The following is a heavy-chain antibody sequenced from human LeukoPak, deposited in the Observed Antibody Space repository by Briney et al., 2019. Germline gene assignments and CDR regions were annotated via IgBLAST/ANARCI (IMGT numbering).Heavy chain of an antibody. CDR2: FDSSGNT. J-gene: IGHJ6*03. CDR1: GDSISRGSYY. CDR3: ARGLTMVRGPNDYYFMDL. D-gene: IGHD3-10*01. V-gene: IGHV4-61*02. Sequence: SETLSLTCTVSGDSISRGSYYWNWIRQPAGKGLEWIGRFDSSGNTNYNPSLKSRVTISVDTSQNQFSLRLSSVTAADTAIYYCARGLTMVRGPNDYYFMDLWGKGTTVTISS.